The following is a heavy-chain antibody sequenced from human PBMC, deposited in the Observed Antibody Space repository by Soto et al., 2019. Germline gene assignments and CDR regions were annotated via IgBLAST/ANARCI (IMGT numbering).Heavy chain of an antibody. J-gene: IGHJ3*02. CDR1: GFTFSSYS. V-gene: IGHV3-21*01. CDR2: ISSSSSYI. D-gene: IGHD3-22*01. Sequence: GGSLRLSCAASGFTFSSYSMNWVRQAPGKGLEWVSSISSSSSYIYYADSVKGRFTISRDNAKNSLYLQMNSLRAEDTAVYYCAGASGYYHDDAFDIWGQGTMVTVSS. CDR3: AGASGYYHDDAFDI.